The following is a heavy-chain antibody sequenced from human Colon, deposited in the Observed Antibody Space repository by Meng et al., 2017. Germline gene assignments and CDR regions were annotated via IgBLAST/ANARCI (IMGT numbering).Heavy chain of an antibody. CDR1: GGSISTSGYY. CDR3: VRSSGWVRTGFDP. D-gene: IGHD6-19*01. V-gene: IGHV4-39*01. Sequence: QLQLQESGPGLVKPSEALSLTCSVPGGSISTSGYYWGWIRQPPGKGLEWIGSIGHSGTTYYTPSLRRRVTVSIDTSKNQFSLEVTSVTAADTAVYYCVRSSGWVRTGFDPWGQGTLVTVSS. CDR2: IGHSGTT. J-gene: IGHJ5*02.